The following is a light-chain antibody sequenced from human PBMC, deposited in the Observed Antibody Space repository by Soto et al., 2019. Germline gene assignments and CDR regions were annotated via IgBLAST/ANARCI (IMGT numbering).Light chain of an antibody. CDR1: QDIRNY. CDR3: QRYHSALLT. CDR2: AAS. V-gene: IGKV1-27*01. J-gene: IGKJ3*01. Sequence: DIQMTQSPSSLSASVRDRVTMTCRASQDIRNYVAWYQQKPGEVPKLLIYAASTLQSGVPARFSGGGFGTDFTLTISSLRPEDVATYYCQRYHSALLTFGPGTKVDLK.